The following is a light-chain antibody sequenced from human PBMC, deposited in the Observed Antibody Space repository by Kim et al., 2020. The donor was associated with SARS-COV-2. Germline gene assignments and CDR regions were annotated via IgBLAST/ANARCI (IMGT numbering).Light chain of an antibody. Sequence: GQSITLSCTGTSSDVGDYNSVSWHQEHPGKAPKLMIFDVSERASGVSNRFSGSQSGNTASLTISGLRAGDEADYYCGSYTSSSTYVFGSGTRVTVL. CDR3: GSYTSSSTYV. V-gene: IGLV2-14*03. CDR1: SSDVGDYNS. CDR2: DVS. J-gene: IGLJ1*01.